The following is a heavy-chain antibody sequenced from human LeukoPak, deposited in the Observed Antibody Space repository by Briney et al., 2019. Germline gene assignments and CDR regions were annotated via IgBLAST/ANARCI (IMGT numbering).Heavy chain of an antibody. J-gene: IGHJ4*02. CDR2: ITRGVGST. V-gene: IGHV3-23*01. Sequence: GGSLRLSCAASGFTFSIYDLSWVRQAPGKGLECVSAITRGVGSTYYADSVKGRFTISRDNSKNTLYLQMNNLRVDDTAVYYCAKKGQADDDGKPDWGQGTLVTVSS. CDR3: AKKGQADDDGKPD. D-gene: IGHD1-1*01. CDR1: GFTFSIYD.